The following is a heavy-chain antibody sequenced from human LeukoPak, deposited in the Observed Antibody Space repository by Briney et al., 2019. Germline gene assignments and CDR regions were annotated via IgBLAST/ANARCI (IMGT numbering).Heavy chain of an antibody. D-gene: IGHD3-9*01. V-gene: IGHV1-18*01. CDR3: ARDRLRYFDWFTITLHAFDI. Sequence: ASVKVSCKASGYTFTSYGISWVRQAPGQGLEWMGWISAYNGNTNYAQKLQGRVTVTTDTSTSTAYMELRSLRSDDTAVYYCARDRLRYFDWFTITLHAFDIWGQGTMVTVSS. J-gene: IGHJ3*02. CDR2: ISAYNGNT. CDR1: GYTFTSYG.